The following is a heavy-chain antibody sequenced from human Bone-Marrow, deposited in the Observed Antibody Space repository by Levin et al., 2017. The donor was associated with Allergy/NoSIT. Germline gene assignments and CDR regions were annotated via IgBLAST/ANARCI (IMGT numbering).Heavy chain of an antibody. D-gene: IGHD2-15*01. CDR1: GFTFSSYA. CDR3: VKDRDDCRGGSCPDY. J-gene: IGHJ4*02. V-gene: IGHV3-64D*06. CDR2: ISSNGGST. Sequence: GESLKISCSASGFTFSSYAMHWVRQAPGKGLEYVSAISSNGGSTYYADSVKGRFTISRDNSKNTLYLQMSSLRAEDTAVYYCVKDRDDCRGGSCPDYWGQGTLVTVSS.